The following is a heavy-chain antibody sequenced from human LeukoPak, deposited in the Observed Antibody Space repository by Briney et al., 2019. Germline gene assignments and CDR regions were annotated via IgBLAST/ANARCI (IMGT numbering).Heavy chain of an antibody. J-gene: IGHJ5*02. CDR1: GFTFRNYG. Sequence: GGSLRLSCAASGFTFRNYGMSWVRQAPGKGLEWVSAISGNDGRTYYADSVKGRFTISRDNSKNTLSLQMNSLRAEDTAVYYCARDLGQYYDTSDNWFDPWGQGTLVTVSS. CDR2: ISGNDGRT. CDR3: ARDLGQYYDTSDNWFDP. V-gene: IGHV3-23*01. D-gene: IGHD3-22*01.